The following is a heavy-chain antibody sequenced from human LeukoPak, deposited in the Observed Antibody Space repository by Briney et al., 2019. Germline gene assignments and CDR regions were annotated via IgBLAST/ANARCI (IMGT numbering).Heavy chain of an antibody. V-gene: IGHV1-2*02. J-gene: IGHJ4*02. CDR1: GYTFTGYY. CDR3: ARSEAFDY. CDR2: INPSTGGT. Sequence: ASLKVSCKASGYTFTGYYLHWVRQAPGQGLEWMGWINPSTGGTNYARKFQGRVTMTRDTSISTAYMELSRLTSDDTAVYYCARSEAFDYWGQGTLVTVSS.